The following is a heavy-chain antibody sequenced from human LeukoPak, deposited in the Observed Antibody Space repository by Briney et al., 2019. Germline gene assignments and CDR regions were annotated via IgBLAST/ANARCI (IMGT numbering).Heavy chain of an antibody. CDR3: ARDLKWELLQGDAFDI. CDR1: GYTFTSYY. J-gene: IGHJ3*02. D-gene: IGHD1-26*01. Sequence: ASVKVSCKASGYTFTSYYMHWVRQAPGQGLEWMGIINPSGGSTSYAQKFQGRVTMTRDMSTSTVYMELSSLRSEDTAVYYCARDLKWELLQGDAFDIWGQGTMVTVSS. CDR2: INPSGGST. V-gene: IGHV1-46*01.